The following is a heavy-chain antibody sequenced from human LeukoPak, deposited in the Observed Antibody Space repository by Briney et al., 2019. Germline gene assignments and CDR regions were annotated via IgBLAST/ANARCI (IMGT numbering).Heavy chain of an antibody. V-gene: IGHV3-11*01. Sequence: GGSLRLSCAASGFTFSDYYMSWICQAPGKGLEWVSYINHSGGTIYYADSVKGRFTISRDNAKNSLYLQMNSLRAEDTAVYYWARVRVSYSTDYWGQGTLVTVSS. D-gene: IGHD1-26*01. CDR2: INHSGGTI. J-gene: IGHJ4*02. CDR1: GFTFSDYY. CDR3: ARVRVSYSTDY.